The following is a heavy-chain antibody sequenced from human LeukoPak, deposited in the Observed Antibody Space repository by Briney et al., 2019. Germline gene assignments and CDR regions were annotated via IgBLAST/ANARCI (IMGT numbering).Heavy chain of an antibody. Sequence: PGGSLRLSCAASGFTFSSYAMSWVRQAPGKGLEWVSAISGSGGSTYYADSVKGRFTISRDNSKNTLYLQMNSLRAEDTAVYYCAKDRGDFWSGYYPVDYWGQGTLVTVSS. CDR1: GFTFSSYA. CDR3: AKDRGDFWSGYYPVDY. V-gene: IGHV3-23*01. D-gene: IGHD3-3*01. CDR2: ISGSGGST. J-gene: IGHJ4*02.